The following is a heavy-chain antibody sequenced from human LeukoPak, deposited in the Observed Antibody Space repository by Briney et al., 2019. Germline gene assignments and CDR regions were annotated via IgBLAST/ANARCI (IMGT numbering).Heavy chain of an antibody. CDR3: ARHGKPWFGELSNYYYYYGMDV. CDR1: GYSFTSYW. CDR2: IYPGDSDT. V-gene: IGHV5-51*01. Sequence: GESLQISCKGSGYSFTSYWIGWVRQMPGKGLEWMGIIYPGDSDTRYSPSFQGQVTISADKSISTAYLQWSSLKASDTAMYYCARHGKPWFGELSNYYYYYGMDVWGQGTTVTVSS. D-gene: IGHD3-10*01. J-gene: IGHJ6*02.